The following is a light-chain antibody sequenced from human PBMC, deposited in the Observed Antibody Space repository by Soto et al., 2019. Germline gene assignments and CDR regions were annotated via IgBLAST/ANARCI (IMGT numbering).Light chain of an antibody. Sequence: DIQMTQSPSSLSSSVGDRVTITCRASQSISSYLNWYQQKPGQAPKLLIYAAFSLQSGVPSRFSGSGSGTDVTLTISRLEPEDFATYYCQQSYNTPRTFGQGTKVEIK. J-gene: IGKJ1*01. CDR2: AAF. CDR3: QQSYNTPRT. V-gene: IGKV1-39*01. CDR1: QSISSY.